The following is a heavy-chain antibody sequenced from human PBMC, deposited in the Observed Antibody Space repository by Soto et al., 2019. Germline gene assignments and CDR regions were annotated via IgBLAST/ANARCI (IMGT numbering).Heavy chain of an antibody. Sequence: LCGGSISSNNWWHWVRQPPGKGLEWIGEIYHSGGTNYSPSLKSRVTMSVDKSKNQFSLSLSSMTAADTAVYYCARERGAGTYQGFDFWGQGTLVTVSS. CDR3: ARERGAGTYQGFDF. CDR1: GGSISSNNW. D-gene: IGHD1-26*01. V-gene: IGHV4-4*02. CDR2: IYHSGGT. J-gene: IGHJ4*02.